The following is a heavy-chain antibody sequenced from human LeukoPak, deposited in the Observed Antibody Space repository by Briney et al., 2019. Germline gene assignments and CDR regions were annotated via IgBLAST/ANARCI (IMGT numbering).Heavy chain of an antibody. CDR3: IVFGDSNH. J-gene: IGHJ5*02. Sequence: GGSLRLSCAASGFTFTSYAMNWVRQAPGKGLEWVSTISGSGSSTYYVDSVKGRFTISRDNSKNTLYLQMNSLRVEDTAVYYCIVFGDSNHWGQGTLVTVSS. CDR1: GFTFTSYA. V-gene: IGHV3-23*01. D-gene: IGHD4-17*01. CDR2: ISGSGSST.